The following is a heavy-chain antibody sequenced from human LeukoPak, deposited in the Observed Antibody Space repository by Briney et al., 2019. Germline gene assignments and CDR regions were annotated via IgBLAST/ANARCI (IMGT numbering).Heavy chain of an antibody. CDR2: IKEDGSQK. V-gene: IGHV3-7*01. CDR1: GFTFSSYT. J-gene: IGHJ4*02. Sequence: GGSLRLSCATSGFTFSSYTMNWVRQAPGKGLEWVANIKEDGSQKYYVDSVKGRFSISRDNAKNSLYLQMNSLRVEDTAVYYCASSEVTRGGWDYWGQGSLVTVSS. CDR3: ASSEVTRGGWDY. D-gene: IGHD2-21*02.